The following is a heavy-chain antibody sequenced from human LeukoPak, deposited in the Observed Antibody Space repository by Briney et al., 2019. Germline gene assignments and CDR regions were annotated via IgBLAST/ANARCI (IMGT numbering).Heavy chain of an antibody. CDR1: GFTFSSYG. D-gene: IGHD1-14*01. CDR3: GRASLSENIFPFDN. V-gene: IGHV3-30-3*01. Sequence: GRSLTVSCAASGFTFSSYGLRWVRQTPDKGLEWVAVISYDGNSKYYADSVKGRFTLSRDNSKNTLHLQMNSLRDEDTAVYYCGRASLSENIFPFDNRGPGTLVTVSS. J-gene: IGHJ4*01. CDR2: ISYDGNSK.